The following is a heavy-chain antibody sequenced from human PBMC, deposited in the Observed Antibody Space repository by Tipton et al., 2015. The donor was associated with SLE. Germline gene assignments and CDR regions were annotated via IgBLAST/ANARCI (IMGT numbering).Heavy chain of an antibody. D-gene: IGHD3-3*01. Sequence: TLSLTCTVSGGSISSYYWSWIRQPPGKGLEWIGYMYYSGSTNYNPSLKSRVTISVDTSKKQFSLKLRSVTAADTAVYYCAKWGGLKYDFWSGSDYWGQGTLVTVSS. CDR3: AKWGGLKYDFWSGSDY. J-gene: IGHJ4*02. CDR2: MYYSGST. V-gene: IGHV4-59*12. CDR1: GGSISSYY.